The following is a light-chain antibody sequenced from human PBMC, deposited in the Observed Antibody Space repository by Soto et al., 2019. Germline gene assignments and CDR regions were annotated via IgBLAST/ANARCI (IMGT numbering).Light chain of an antibody. J-gene: IGKJ4*01. CDR2: AAS. Sequence: GDRVTITCRASQSISSYLNWYQHKPGKAPKLLIYAASSLQSGVPSRFSGSGSGTDFTLTISSLQPEDFATYYCQQGYSALLSFGGGTKVEIK. CDR1: QSISSY. V-gene: IGKV1-39*01. CDR3: QQGYSALLS.